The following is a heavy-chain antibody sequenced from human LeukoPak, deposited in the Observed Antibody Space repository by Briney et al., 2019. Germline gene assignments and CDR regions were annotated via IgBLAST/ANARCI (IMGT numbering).Heavy chain of an antibody. CDR3: ARFESSEAGTDAFDI. CDR1: GGSISSYY. CDR2: IYTSGST. V-gene: IGHV4-4*07. Sequence: SETLSLTCTVSGGSISSYYWSWIRQPAGKGLEWIGRIYTSGSTNYNPSLKSRVTISVDTSKNQFSLKLSSVTAADTAVYYCARFESSEAGTDAFDIWGQGTMVTVSS. D-gene: IGHD6-19*01. J-gene: IGHJ3*02.